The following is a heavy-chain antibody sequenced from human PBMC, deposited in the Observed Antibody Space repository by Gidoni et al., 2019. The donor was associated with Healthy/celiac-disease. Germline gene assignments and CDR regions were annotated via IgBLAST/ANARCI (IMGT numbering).Heavy chain of an antibody. CDR3: SRRRLEKGFGELLSYFDY. V-gene: IGHV4-39*01. CDR2: IYYSACT. CDR1: GCSISSSRYY. Sequence: YGCSISSSRYYWGWIRQPPGQGLEWIGSIYYSACTYYNLSLKSRVTISVDTSKNQFSLKLSSVTAADTAVYYCSRRRLEKGFGELLSYFDYWGQGTMVTVSS. J-gene: IGHJ4*01. D-gene: IGHD3-10*01.